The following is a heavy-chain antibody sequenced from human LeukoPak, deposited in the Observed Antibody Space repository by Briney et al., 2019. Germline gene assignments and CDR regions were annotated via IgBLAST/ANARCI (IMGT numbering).Heavy chain of an antibody. CDR3: ARGYSYYDSSGYYS. J-gene: IGHJ4*02. CDR1: GGSFSGYY. CDR2: INHSGST. D-gene: IGHD3-22*01. V-gene: IGHV4-34*01. Sequence: PSETLSLTCAVYGGSFSGYYWSWIRQPPGKGLEWIGEINHSGSTNYNPSLKSRVTISVDTFKNQFSLKLSSVTAADTAVYYCARGYSYYDSSGYYSWGQGTLVTVSS.